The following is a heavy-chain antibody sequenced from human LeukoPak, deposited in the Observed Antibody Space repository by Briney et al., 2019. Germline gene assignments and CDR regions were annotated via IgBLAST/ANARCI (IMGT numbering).Heavy chain of an antibody. Sequence: SQTLSLTCAISGDSVSSNSAAWNWIKQSPSRGLEWLGRTYYRSKWYNDYTVSMRSRITINPDTSKNQFSLQLNSVTPEDTAVYYCARGMVKINYYMDVWGKGTTVTVSS. CDR1: GDSVSSNSAA. D-gene: IGHD4-23*01. V-gene: IGHV6-1*01. J-gene: IGHJ6*03. CDR2: TYYRSKWYN. CDR3: ARGMVKINYYMDV.